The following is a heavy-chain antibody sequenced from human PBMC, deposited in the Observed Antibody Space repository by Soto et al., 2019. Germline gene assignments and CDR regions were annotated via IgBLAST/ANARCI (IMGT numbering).Heavy chain of an antibody. CDR1: GASISGFY. V-gene: IGHV4-4*07. CDR3: VRDGTKTLRDWFDP. CDR2: IYATGTT. Sequence: SETLSLTCTVSGASISGFYWSWIRKSAGKGLEWIGRIYATGTTDYNPSLKSRVMMSVDTSKKQFSPKLRSVTAADTAVYYCVRDGTKTLRDWFDPWGQGISVTVSS. D-gene: IGHD1-1*01. J-gene: IGHJ5*02.